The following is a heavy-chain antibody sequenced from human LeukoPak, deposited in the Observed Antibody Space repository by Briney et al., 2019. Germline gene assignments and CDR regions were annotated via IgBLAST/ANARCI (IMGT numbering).Heavy chain of an antibody. CDR2: ISESGGAS. D-gene: IGHD3-10*01. Sequence: GGSLRLSCTASGFTFKNHAMSWVRQAPGKGLEWVSGISESGGASFYADSVKGRFTVSRDNSKDTLSLQMNSLSAEDTGVYFCANPSANRGGPSQYFTMDAWGRGTTVTVSS. J-gene: IGHJ6*02. CDR3: ANPSANRGGPSQYFTMDA. V-gene: IGHV3-23*01. CDR1: GFTFKNHA.